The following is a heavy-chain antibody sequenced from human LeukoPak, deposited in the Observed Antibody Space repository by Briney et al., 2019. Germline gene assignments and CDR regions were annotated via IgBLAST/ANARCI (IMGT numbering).Heavy chain of an antibody. J-gene: IGHJ4*02. CDR2: IIPIFGTA. V-gene: IGHV1-69*13. Sequence: GASVKVSCKASGGTFSSYAISWVRQAPGQGLEWMGGIIPIFGTANYAQKFQDRVTITADESTSTAYMELSSLRSEDTAVYYCARAHTYYYDSSGYYFDYWGQGTLVTVSS. D-gene: IGHD3-22*01. CDR3: ARAHTYYYDSSGYYFDY. CDR1: GGTFSSYA.